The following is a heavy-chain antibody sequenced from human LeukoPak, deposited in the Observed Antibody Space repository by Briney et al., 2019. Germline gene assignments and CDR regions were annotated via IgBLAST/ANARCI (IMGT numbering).Heavy chain of an antibody. J-gene: IGHJ6*03. CDR3: ARYAHQLQLFHYYYYMDV. D-gene: IGHD2-2*01. Sequence: PSETLSLTCTVPGGSLSSHYCCSMRQPPCKGLAWIGPLYSSGSTNYDPSLKSRVTISVDTSKNQFSLKLSSVTAADTAVYYCARYAHQLQLFHYYYYMDVWGKGTTVTVSS. V-gene: IGHV4-59*11. CDR2: LYSSGST. CDR1: GGSLSSHY.